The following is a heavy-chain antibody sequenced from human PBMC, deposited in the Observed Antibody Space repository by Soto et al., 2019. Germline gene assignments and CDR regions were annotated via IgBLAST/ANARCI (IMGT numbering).Heavy chain of an antibody. J-gene: IGHJ5*02. CDR3: ARDQTSTVIPSTHCAP. CDR2: ISYDGSTK. D-gene: IGHD4-17*01. V-gene: IGHV3-30-3*01. CDR1: GLTFSSYA. Sequence: LRVSYAASGLTFSSYALEWVRQAPGKGLEWVAVISYDGSTKFYADSVKGRFTISRDNSKDTMYLQMNSLRPEDTAVYYCARDQTSTVIPSTHCAPCGQGTQVTVSS.